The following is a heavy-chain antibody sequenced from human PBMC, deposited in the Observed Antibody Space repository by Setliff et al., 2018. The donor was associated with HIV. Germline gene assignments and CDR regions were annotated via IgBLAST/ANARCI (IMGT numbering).Heavy chain of an antibody. Sequence: SQTLSLTCAISGDSVSSNNAAWNWIRQSPLRGLEWLGRIYYRSKWYFDYAVSVKSRIIINPDTSKNQFSLHLNSVTPEDTAVYYCARDLRWYDSSGSHDAFDIWGQGTMVTVSS. CDR2: IYYRSKWYF. V-gene: IGHV6-1*01. D-gene: IGHD3-22*01. CDR3: ARDLRWYDSSGSHDAFDI. J-gene: IGHJ3*02. CDR1: GDSVSSNNAA.